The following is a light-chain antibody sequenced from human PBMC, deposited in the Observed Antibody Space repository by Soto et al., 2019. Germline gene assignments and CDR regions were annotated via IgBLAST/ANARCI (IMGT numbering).Light chain of an antibody. J-gene: IGLJ3*02. CDR3: SSYTSSSTYWL. V-gene: IGLV2-14*01. CDR2: DVR. CDR1: SSDVGGYNY. Sequence: SALTQPASVSGSPGQSITISCTGTSSDVGGYNYVSWYQQHPGKAPKLMIYDVRNRPSGVSNRFSGSKSGNTASLTISGLQAEDEADYYCSSYTSSSTYWLFGGGTKLTVL.